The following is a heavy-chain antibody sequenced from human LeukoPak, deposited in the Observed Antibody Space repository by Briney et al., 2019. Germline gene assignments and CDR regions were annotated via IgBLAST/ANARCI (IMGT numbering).Heavy chain of an antibody. Sequence: SETLSLTCAVSGGSFSGYYWSWIRQPPGKGLEWIGEINHSGSTNYNPSLKSRITISVDTSKNQFSLKLSSVTAADTAVYYCARRSCSGGRCYYAYWGQGTLVTVSS. V-gene: IGHV4-34*01. CDR2: INHSGST. J-gene: IGHJ4*02. CDR3: ARRSCSGGRCYYAY. D-gene: IGHD2-15*01. CDR1: GGSFSGYY.